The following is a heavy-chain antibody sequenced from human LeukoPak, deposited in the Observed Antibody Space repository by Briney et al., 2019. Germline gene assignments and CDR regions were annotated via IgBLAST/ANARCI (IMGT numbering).Heavy chain of an antibody. CDR1: GYTFTGYY. Sequence: ASVKVSCKASGYTFTGYYMHWVRQAPGQGLEWMRWINPNSGGTNYAQKFQGRVTMTRDTSISTAYMELSRLRSDDTAVYYCARNYDILTGEFWWFDPWGQGTLVTVSS. V-gene: IGHV1-2*02. D-gene: IGHD3-9*01. CDR2: INPNSGGT. J-gene: IGHJ5*02. CDR3: ARNYDILTGEFWWFDP.